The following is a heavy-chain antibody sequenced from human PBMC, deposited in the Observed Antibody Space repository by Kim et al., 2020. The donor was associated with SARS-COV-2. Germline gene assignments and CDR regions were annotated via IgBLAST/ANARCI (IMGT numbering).Heavy chain of an antibody. V-gene: IGHV1-46*01. J-gene: IGHJ4*02. D-gene: IGHD3-16*01. CDR2: T. CDR3: ARDTAVGGSDY. Sequence: TSYAQKFQGRVTMTRDTSTSTVYMELSSLRSEDTAVYYCARDTAVGGSDYWGQGTLVTVSS.